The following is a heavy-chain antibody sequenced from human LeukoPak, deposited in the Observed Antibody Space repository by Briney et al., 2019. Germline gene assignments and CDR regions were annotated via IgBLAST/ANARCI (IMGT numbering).Heavy chain of an antibody. J-gene: IGHJ4*02. D-gene: IGHD3-10*01. Sequence: PGGSLRLSCAASGFTFSSYWMHWVRQAPGKGLVWVSRIKSDGSSTTYADSVKGRFTISRDNAKNTLYLQMNSLRAEDTAVYYCAREGFDGSGVLRAFYFDYWGQGALVTVSS. CDR3: AREGFDGSGVLRAFYFDY. CDR1: GFTFSSYW. V-gene: IGHV3-74*01. CDR2: IKSDGSST.